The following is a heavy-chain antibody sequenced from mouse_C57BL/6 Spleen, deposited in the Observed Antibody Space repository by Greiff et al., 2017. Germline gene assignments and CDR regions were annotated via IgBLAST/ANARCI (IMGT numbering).Heavy chain of an antibody. D-gene: IGHD1-3*01. Sequence: EVQRVESGGGLVQPGGSLKLSCAASGFTFSDYGMAWVRQAPRKGPVWVAFISNLAYSISYAETVTGRFTISRENAKNTLYLEMSSLMSEDTAMYYCAKQEKCDWYCDVWGTGTTLTVSS. CDR3: AKQEKCDWYCDV. J-gene: IGHJ1*03. CDR1: GFTFSDYG. V-gene: IGHV5-15*01. CDR2: ISNLAYSI.